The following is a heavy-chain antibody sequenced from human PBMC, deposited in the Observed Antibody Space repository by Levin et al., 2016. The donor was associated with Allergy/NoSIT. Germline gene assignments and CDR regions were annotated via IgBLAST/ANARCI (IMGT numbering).Heavy chain of an antibody. J-gene: IGHJ6*02. CDR3: ARDTRVFVAVNYYYYGMDV. D-gene: IGHD6-19*01. V-gene: IGHV4-4*02. Sequence: VRQAPGKGLEWIGEIYHSGSTNYNPSLKSRVTISVDKSKNQFSLKLSSVTAADTAVYYCARDTRVFVAVNYYYYGMDVWGQGTTVTVSS. CDR2: IYHSGST.